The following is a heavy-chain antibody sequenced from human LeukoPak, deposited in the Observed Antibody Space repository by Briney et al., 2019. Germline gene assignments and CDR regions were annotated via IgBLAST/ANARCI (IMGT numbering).Heavy chain of an antibody. D-gene: IGHD1-26*01. J-gene: IGHJ4*02. CDR2: ITSGFTP. CDR1: GLTFSNYA. Sequence: GGSLRLSCAASGLTFSNYAMSWFRQAPGKGLEWVSGITSGFTPHYADSVKGRFTISRDNSKNTFHLQMNSLRAEATAVYYCEKDYSDSRVGDVFLEYWGQGTLLTVSS. V-gene: IGHV3-23*01. CDR3: EKDYSDSRVGDVFLEY.